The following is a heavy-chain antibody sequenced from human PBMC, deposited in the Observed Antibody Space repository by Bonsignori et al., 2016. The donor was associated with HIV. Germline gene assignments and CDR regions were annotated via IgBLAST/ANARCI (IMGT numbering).Heavy chain of an antibody. CDR3: AKEPHDS. CDR2: ISYDGSNK. Sequence: VRQAPGKGLEWVAVISYDGSNKYYADSVKGRFTISRDNSKNTLYLQMNSLRAEDTAVYYCAKEPHDSWGQGTLVTVSS. V-gene: IGHV3-30*18. J-gene: IGHJ4*02.